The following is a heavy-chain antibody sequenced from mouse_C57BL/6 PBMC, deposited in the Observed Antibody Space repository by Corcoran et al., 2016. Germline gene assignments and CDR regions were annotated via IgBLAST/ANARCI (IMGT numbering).Heavy chain of an antibody. Sequence: QIQLVQSGPELKKPGETVKISCKASGYTFTTYGMSCVKQAPGKGLKWMGWINTYSGVPTYADDFKGRFAFSLETSASTAYLQINNLKNEDTATYFCARTPFITTVVDYWGQGTTLTVSS. CDR2: INTYSGVP. D-gene: IGHD1-1*01. CDR1: GYTFTTYG. CDR3: ARTPFITTVVDY. J-gene: IGHJ2*01. V-gene: IGHV9-3*01.